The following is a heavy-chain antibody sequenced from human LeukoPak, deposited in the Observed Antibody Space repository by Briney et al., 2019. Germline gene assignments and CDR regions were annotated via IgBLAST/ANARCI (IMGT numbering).Heavy chain of an antibody. Sequence: SETLSLTCTVSGGSISSYYWSWLRQPPGKGLEWLGYIYYSGSTNYNPSLKSRVTISVDTSKTQFSLKLSSVTAADTAVYYCASLAMPGRWYYFDYWGQGTLVTVSS. D-gene: IGHD6-19*01. V-gene: IGHV4-59*01. J-gene: IGHJ4*02. CDR2: IYYSGST. CDR1: GGSISSYY. CDR3: ASLAMPGRWYYFDY.